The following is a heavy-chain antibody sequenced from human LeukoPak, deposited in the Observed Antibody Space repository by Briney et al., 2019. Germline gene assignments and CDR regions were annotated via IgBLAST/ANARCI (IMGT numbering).Heavy chain of an antibody. D-gene: IGHD5-18*01. Sequence: GGSLRLSCAASGFTFSSYAMSWVRQAPGKGLEWVSAISGSGGSTYYADSVKGRFTISRDNSKNTLYLQMNGLGAEDTAVYYCAKGPGIQLWFDYWGQGTLVTVSS. CDR3: AKGPGIQLWFDY. V-gene: IGHV3-23*01. CDR2: ISGSGGST. J-gene: IGHJ4*02. CDR1: GFTFSSYA.